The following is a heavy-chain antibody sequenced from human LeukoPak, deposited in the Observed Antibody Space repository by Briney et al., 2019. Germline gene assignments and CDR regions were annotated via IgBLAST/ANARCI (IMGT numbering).Heavy chain of an antibody. CDR3: AKDSGSSFDY. Sequence: SETLSLTCTVSGGSISSSSYYWGWIRQPPGKGLEWIGSIYYSGSTYYNPSLKSRVTISVDTSKNQFSLKLSSVTVADTAVYYCAKDSGSSFDYWGQGTLVTVSS. J-gene: IGHJ4*02. CDR1: GGSISSSSYY. CDR2: IYYSGST. V-gene: IGHV4-39*02. D-gene: IGHD6-13*01.